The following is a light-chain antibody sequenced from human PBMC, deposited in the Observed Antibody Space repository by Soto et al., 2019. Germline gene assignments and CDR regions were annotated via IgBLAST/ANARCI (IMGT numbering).Light chain of an antibody. V-gene: IGKV1-8*01. Sequence: AIRMTQSPSSLSASTGDRVTITCRASQGISSYFAWYQQKPGKAPKLLIYAASTLQSGVPSRFSGSGSGTDFTLTIRCLQSEDFATYYCQQYYSYPLYTFGQGTKLEIK. J-gene: IGKJ2*01. CDR3: QQYYSYPLYT. CDR1: QGISSY. CDR2: AAS.